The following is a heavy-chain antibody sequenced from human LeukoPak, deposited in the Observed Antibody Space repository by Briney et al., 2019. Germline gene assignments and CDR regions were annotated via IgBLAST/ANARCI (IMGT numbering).Heavy chain of an antibody. D-gene: IGHD2-2*01. J-gene: IGHJ4*02. CDR2: IYYSGST. Sequence: SETLSLTCTASGGSISSYYWNWIRQPPGKGLEWIGYIYYSGSTNYNPSLKSRVTISVDTSKNQFSLKLSSVTAADTAVYYCARVDIVVIPAAPLSIWGQGTLVTVSS. V-gene: IGHV4-59*01. CDR3: ARVDIVVIPAAPLSI. CDR1: GGSISSYY.